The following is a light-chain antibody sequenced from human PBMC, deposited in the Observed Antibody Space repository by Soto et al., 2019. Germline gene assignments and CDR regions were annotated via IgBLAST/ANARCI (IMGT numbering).Light chain of an antibody. CDR1: QGVGRD. CDR3: LQDYSNPLT. Sequence: AIQMTQSPASLSASVGDTVIITCRASQGVGRDLGWYQQKPRKAPRLLIYHASTLLSGVPSRFSGSGSGTDFTLTIASLQPEVFATYFCLQDYSNPLTFGGGTKVERK. J-gene: IGKJ4*01. V-gene: IGKV1-6*01. CDR2: HAS.